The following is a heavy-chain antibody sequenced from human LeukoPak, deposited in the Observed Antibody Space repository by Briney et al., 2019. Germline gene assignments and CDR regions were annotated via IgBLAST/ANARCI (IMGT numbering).Heavy chain of an antibody. CDR3: ARDYTMTHAFDI. Sequence: PWETLSLTCTVSGGSMSSYYWSWLRQPPGKGLEWIGYIYYTGSTNYNPSLKSRVTISVDTSKNQFSLKLSSVTAADTALYYCARDYTMTHAFDIWGQGTLVTVSS. CDR1: GGSMSSYY. V-gene: IGHV4-59*01. D-gene: IGHD3-22*01. J-gene: IGHJ3*02. CDR2: IYYTGST.